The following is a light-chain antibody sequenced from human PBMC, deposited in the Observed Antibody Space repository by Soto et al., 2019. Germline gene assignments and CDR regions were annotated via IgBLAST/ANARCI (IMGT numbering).Light chain of an antibody. CDR1: QSVSSSY. CDR3: QQYGSSLLT. V-gene: IGKV3-20*01. CDR2: GAS. J-gene: IGKJ3*01. Sequence: EIVLTQSPGTLSLSPGERATLSCRASQSVSSSYLAWYPQKPGQAPRLLLYGASSRAPGIPDRFSGSGSGTDLTLTLSRLEPEDFAVYYCQQYGSSLLTFGPGTKVDIK.